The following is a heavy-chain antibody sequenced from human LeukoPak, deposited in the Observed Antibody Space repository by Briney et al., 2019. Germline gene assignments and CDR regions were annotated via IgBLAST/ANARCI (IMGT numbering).Heavy chain of an antibody. CDR2: ISTYNGKT. V-gene: IGHV1-18*01. J-gene: IGHJ4*02. CDR3: ARDTYNSGWCSDY. D-gene: IGHD6-19*01. CDR1: GYTFTSYG. Sequence: ASVKVSCKASGYTFTSYGISWVRQAPGHGLEWMGWISTYNGKTNYVQNLQGRVIMTTDPSTSTAYMELRSLRSDDTAVYYCARDTYNSGWCSDYWGQGTLVTVSS.